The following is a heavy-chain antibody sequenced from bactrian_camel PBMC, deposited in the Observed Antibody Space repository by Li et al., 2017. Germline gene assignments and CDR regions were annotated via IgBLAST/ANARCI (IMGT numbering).Heavy chain of an antibody. Sequence: HVQLVESGGGSVETGGSLRLSCKAFYVAYCMGWFRQIEGKDRESVAEIDAAGRTTYSDSVKGRFTISKDVARNILYLQMDNLSPEDTAMYYCAAERAFGRCIEEVGLAQYNYWGQGTQVTVS. D-gene: IGHD3*01. J-gene: IGHJ4*01. CDR2: IDAAGRT. CDR1: YVAYC. V-gene: IGHV3S53*01. CDR3: AAERAFGRCIEEVGLAQYNY.